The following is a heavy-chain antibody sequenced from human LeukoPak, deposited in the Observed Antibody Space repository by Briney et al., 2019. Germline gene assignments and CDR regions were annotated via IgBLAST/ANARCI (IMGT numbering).Heavy chain of an antibody. J-gene: IGHJ4*02. D-gene: IGHD3-10*01. CDR2: IFPGDSDT. Sequence: GESLKISCKGSGYSFTSYWIGWVRQMPGKGLEWMGIIFPGDSDTRYSPSFQGQVTISADKSISTAYLQWSSLKASDTAMYYCARFDYYGSGSSLYYFGYWGQGTLVTVSS. CDR1: GYSFTSYW. V-gene: IGHV5-51*01. CDR3: ARFDYYGSGSSLYYFGY.